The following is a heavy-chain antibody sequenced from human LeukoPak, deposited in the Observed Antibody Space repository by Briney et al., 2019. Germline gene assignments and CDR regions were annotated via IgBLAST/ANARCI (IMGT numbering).Heavy chain of an antibody. V-gene: IGHV4-59*08. CDR3: ARGQARLSWFDP. Sequence: PSETLSLTCTVSGGSISSYYWSWIRQPPGKGLEWIGYIYYSGSTNYNPSLKSRVTISVETSKNQFSLKLSSVTAADTAVYYCARGQARLSWFDPWGQGTLVTVSS. CDR2: IYYSGST. J-gene: IGHJ5*02. CDR1: GGSISSYY. D-gene: IGHD6-19*01.